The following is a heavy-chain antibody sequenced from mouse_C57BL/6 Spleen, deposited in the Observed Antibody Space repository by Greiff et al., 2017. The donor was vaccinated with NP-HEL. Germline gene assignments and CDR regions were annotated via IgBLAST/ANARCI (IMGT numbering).Heavy chain of an antibody. Sequence: VQGVESGPELVKPGASVKISCKASGYAFSSSWMNWVKQRPGKGLEWIGRIYPGDGDTNYNGKFKGKATLTADKSSSTAYMQLSSLTSEDSAVYFCARHYGSHWYFDVWGTGTTVTVSS. V-gene: IGHV1-82*01. CDR1: GYAFSSSW. D-gene: IGHD1-1*01. CDR2: IYPGDGDT. J-gene: IGHJ1*03. CDR3: ARHYGSHWYFDV.